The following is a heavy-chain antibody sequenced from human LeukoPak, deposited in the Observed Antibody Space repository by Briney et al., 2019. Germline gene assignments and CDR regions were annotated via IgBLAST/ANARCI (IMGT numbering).Heavy chain of an antibody. D-gene: IGHD2-2*02. CDR1: GGSVGSYY. CDR2: IYTSGST. Sequence: SETLSLTCTVSGGSVGSYYWSWIRQPAGKGLEWIGRIYTSGSTNYNPSLKSRVTMSVDTSKNQFSLKLSSVTAADTAVYYCARDLVYFCSSTSCYNYNWFDPWGQGTLVTVSS. J-gene: IGHJ5*02. CDR3: ARDLVYFCSSTSCYNYNWFDP. V-gene: IGHV4-4*07.